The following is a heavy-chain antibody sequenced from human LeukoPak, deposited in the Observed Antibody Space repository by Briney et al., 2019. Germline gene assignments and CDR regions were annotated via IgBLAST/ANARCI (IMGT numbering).Heavy chain of an antibody. CDR3: ARDFTRNSYAVAEFFHP. D-gene: IGHD5-18*01. V-gene: IGHV4-4*07. Sequence: SETLSLTCTVSGGSISCYYWNWIRQSAGKGLEWIGRIYANGGTNYNPSLRSRVSMSVDTSKNQFSLKLTSVTAADTAIYYCARDFTRNSYAVAEFFHPWGKGTLVSVSS. CDR1: GGSISCYY. J-gene: IGHJ1*01. CDR2: IYANGGT.